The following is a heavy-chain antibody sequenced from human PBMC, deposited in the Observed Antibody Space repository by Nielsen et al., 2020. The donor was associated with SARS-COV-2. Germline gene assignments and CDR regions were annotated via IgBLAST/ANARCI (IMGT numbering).Heavy chain of an antibody. CDR2: INPSGGST. Sequence: ASVKVSCKASGYTFTSYYMHWLRQPPGQGLEWMGIINPSGGSTSYAQKFQGRVTMTRDTSTSTVYMELSSLRSEDTAVYYCARARSIAARLDRDAFDIWGQGTMVTVSS. CDR3: ARARSIAARLDRDAFDI. CDR1: GYTFTSYY. V-gene: IGHV1-46*01. D-gene: IGHD6-6*01. J-gene: IGHJ3*02.